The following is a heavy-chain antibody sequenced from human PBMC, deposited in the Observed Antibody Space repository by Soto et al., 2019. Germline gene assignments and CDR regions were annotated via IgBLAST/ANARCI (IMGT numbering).Heavy chain of an antibody. V-gene: IGHV3-23*01. J-gene: IGHJ5*02. CDR2: ISGSGGST. CDR1: GFTFSSYA. CDR3: AKDGVQPRHAIRSDWFDP. D-gene: IGHD2-8*01. Sequence: EVQLLESGGGLVQPGGSLRLSCAASGFTFSSYAMRWVRQAPGKGLEWVSAISGSGGSTYYADSVKGRFTISRDNSKNTLKMQMNRLRAEDTAVYYGAKDGVQPRHAIRSDWFDPWGQGTLVTVSS.